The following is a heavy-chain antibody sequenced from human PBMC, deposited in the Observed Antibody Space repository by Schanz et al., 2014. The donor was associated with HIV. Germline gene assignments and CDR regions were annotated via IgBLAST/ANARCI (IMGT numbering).Heavy chain of an antibody. CDR3: ARGEDWPGGASDH. V-gene: IGHV1-18*01. CDR2: ISAYNGNT. D-gene: IGHD1-26*01. J-gene: IGHJ5*02. Sequence: QVQLVQSGAEVKKPGSSVKVSCKASGGPFSSYAISWVRQAPGQGLEWMGWISAYNGNTNYAQKVQGRVTMTTDTSTNTAYMELRSLKSDDTAVYYCARGEDWPGGASDHWGQGTLVIVS. CDR1: GGPFSSYA.